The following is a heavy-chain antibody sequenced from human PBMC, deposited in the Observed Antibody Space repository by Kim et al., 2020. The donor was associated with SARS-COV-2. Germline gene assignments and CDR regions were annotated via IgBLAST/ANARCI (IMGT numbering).Heavy chain of an antibody. V-gene: IGHV1-2*02. CDR2: INPKSGET. D-gene: IGHD6-13*01. Sequence: ASVKVSCKASEYTFTGYYMHWMRQAPGQGLEWMGWINPKSGETNYAQKFQGRVSMTRDTSISTAYMELRRLTSDDTAVYYCARDRSSCAFDPWGQGTLVT. CDR1: EYTFTGYY. J-gene: IGHJ5*02. CDR3: ARDRSSCAFDP.